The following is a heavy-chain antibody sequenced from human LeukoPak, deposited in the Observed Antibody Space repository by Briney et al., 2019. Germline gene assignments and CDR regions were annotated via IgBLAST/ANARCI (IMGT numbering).Heavy chain of an antibody. CDR2: INHSGST. CDR3: ARLGTGGTSFDH. Sequence: PSETLSLTCAVYGGSFSGYYWSWIRQPPGKGLEWIGEINHSGSTNYNPSLKSRVTISVDTSKNQFSLKLTSVTAADTAVYYCARLGTGGTSFDHWGQGNLVTVSS. V-gene: IGHV4-34*01. D-gene: IGHD2-8*02. CDR1: GGSFSGYY. J-gene: IGHJ4*02.